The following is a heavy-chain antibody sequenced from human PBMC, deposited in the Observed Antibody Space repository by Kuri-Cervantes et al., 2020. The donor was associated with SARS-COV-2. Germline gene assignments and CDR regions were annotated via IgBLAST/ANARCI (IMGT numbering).Heavy chain of an antibody. CDR2: IVPMFGTL. CDR3: ARDYGNVHFDS. J-gene: IGHJ4*02. D-gene: IGHD4-17*01. CDR1: RGTFSTHG. V-gene: IGHV1-69*06. Sequence: SVKVSCKPSRGTFSTHGVSWVRQAPGQGLEWLGGIVPMFGTLDYAQSFQGRVTITADKSTNTVYMELKSLTSQDTAVYFCARDYGNVHFDSWGQGTLVTVSS.